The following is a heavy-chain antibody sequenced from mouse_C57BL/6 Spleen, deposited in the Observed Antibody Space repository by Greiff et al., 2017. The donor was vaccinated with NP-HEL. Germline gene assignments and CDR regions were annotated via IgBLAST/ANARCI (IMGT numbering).Heavy chain of an antibody. CDR2: IYPRDGST. V-gene: IGHV1-85*01. D-gene: IGHD3-1*01. CDR3: ARQGLTSDEAMDY. J-gene: IGHJ4*01. CDR1: GYTFTSYD. Sequence: QVHVKQSGPELVKPGASVKLSCKASGYTFTSYDINWVKQRPGQGLEWIGWIYPRDGSTKYNEKFKGKATLTVDTSSSTAYMELHSLTSEDSAVYFCARQGLTSDEAMDYWGQGTSVTVSS.